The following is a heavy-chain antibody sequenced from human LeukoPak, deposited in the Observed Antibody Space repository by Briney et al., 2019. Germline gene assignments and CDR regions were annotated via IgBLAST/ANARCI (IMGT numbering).Heavy chain of an antibody. CDR1: GFTFSSYG. D-gene: IGHD3-22*01. V-gene: IGHV3-33*08. J-gene: IGHJ4*02. CDR2: IWYDGSNK. CDR3: ARSTYYYDSSGYIPDGVSTLDY. Sequence: PGGSLRLSCAASGFTFSSYGMHWVRQAPGKGLEWVAVIWYDGSNKYYADSVKGRFTISRDNSKNTLYLQMNSLRAEDTAVYYCARSTYYYDSSGYIPDGVSTLDYWGQGTLVTVSS.